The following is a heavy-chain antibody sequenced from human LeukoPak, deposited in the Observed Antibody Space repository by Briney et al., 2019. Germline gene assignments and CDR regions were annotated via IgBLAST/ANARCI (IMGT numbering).Heavy chain of an antibody. Sequence: SETLSLTCGVYGGSLSGYYWSWIRQPPGKGLEWIGEINHSGSTNYNPSLKSRVSISVDTSKNQLSLKLSSVTAADTAVYYCARGRYYGSGHFDYWGQGTLVIVSS. CDR3: ARGRYYGSGHFDY. CDR1: GGSLSGYY. D-gene: IGHD3-10*01. CDR2: INHSGST. V-gene: IGHV4-34*01. J-gene: IGHJ4*02.